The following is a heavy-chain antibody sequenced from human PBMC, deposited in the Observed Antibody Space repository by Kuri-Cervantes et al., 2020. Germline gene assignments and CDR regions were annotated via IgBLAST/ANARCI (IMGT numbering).Heavy chain of an antibody. CDR1: GGSFSGYY. CDR3: ARSESGSYYYYYGMDV. V-gene: IGHV4-34*01. Sequence: SETLSLTCAVYGGSFSGYYWSWIRQPPGKGLEWIGEINRSGNTNYNPSLKSRVTISVDTSKNQFSLKLSSVTAADTAVYYCARSESGSYYYYYGMDVWGQGTTVTVSS. D-gene: IGHD1-26*01. CDR2: INRSGNT. J-gene: IGHJ6*02.